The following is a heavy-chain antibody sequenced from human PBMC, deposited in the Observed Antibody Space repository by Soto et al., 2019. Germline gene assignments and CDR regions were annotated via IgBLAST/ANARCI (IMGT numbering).Heavy chain of an antibody. CDR2: INPNSGGT. D-gene: IGHD5-18*01. J-gene: IGHJ4*02. V-gene: IGHV1-2*02. Sequence: GASVKVSCKDSGYTFTGYYMHWVRQAPGQGLEWMGWINPNSGGTNYAQKFQGRVTMTRDTSISTAYMELSRLRSDDTAVYYCARSPRGATAMVKVPTFGYWGQGTLVTVSS. CDR3: ARSPRGATAMVKVPTFGY. CDR1: GYTFTGYY.